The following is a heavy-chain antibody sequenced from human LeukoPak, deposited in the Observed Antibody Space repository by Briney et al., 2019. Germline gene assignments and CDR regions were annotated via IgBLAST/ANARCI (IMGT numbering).Heavy chain of an antibody. CDR1: GGSISNYH. CDR2: IYYSGDT. CDR3: ARQINRVYYFDY. D-gene: IGHD2-8*01. V-gene: IGHV4-59*08. J-gene: IGHJ4*02. Sequence: SETLSLTCNVSGGSISNYHWSWIRQPPGKGLEWIGYIYYSGDTNYNPSLKSRVTISVDTSKNQFSLKLSSVTAAGTAVYYCARQINRVYYFDYWGQGTLVTVSS.